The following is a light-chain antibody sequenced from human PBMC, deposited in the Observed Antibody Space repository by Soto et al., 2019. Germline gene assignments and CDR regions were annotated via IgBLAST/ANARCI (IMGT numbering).Light chain of an antibody. V-gene: IGKV1-5*03. CDR3: QQYASEPLT. CDR1: QSISSW. J-gene: IGKJ4*01. Sequence: DIHMTQSPSTLYTSVGDRVTITCRASQSISSWLAWYQQKPGKAPKLLIYKASSLESGVPSRFSGSGSGTEFSLTISRLEPEDFAVYYCQQYASEPLTFGGGTKVDIK. CDR2: KAS.